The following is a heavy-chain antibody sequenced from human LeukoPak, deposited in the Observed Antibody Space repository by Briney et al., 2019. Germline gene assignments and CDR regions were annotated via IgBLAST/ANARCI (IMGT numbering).Heavy chain of an antibody. V-gene: IGHV3-11*04. CDR2: ISSSGSTI. J-gene: IGHJ4*02. Sequence: GGSLRLSCAASGFTFSDYYMSWIRQAPGKGLEWVSYISSSGSTIYYADSVKGRFTISRDNSKNTLYLQMNSLRAEDTAVYYCAREGDDYSNLDYWGQGTLVTVSS. CDR1: GFTFSDYY. CDR3: AREGDDYSNLDY. D-gene: IGHD4-4*01.